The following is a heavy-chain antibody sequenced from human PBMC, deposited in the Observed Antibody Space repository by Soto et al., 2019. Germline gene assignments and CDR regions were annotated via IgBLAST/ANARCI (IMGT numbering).Heavy chain of an antibody. CDR3: ARDRHNSGY. D-gene: IGHD6-19*01. CDR2: IYYSGIT. Sequence: QVQLQESGPGLVKPSETLSLTCTVSGGSINGYYWSWMRQPPGKALEWIGYIYYSGITKYNPSLKSRVTISVDTSKNQFSLKLTSVTAADTAVYYCARDRHNSGYWGQGTLVTVSP. V-gene: IGHV4-59*01. J-gene: IGHJ4*02. CDR1: GGSINGYY.